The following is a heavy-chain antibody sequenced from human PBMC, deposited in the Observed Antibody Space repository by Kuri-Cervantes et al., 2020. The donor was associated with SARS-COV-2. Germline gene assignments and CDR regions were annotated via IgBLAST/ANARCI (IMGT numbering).Heavy chain of an antibody. Sequence: ASVKVSCKASGGTFSSYAISWVRQAPGQGLEWMGWINPNSGGTNYAQKFQGWVTMTRDTSISTAYMELSRLRSDDTAVYYCARGDKEDFDYWGKGTLVTVSS. CDR1: GGTFSSYA. CDR3: ARGDKEDFDY. CDR2: INPNSGGT. V-gene: IGHV1-2*04. J-gene: IGHJ4*02.